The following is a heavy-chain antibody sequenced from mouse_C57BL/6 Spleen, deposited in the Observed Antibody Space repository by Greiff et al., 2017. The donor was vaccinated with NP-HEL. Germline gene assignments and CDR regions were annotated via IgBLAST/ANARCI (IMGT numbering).Heavy chain of an antibody. J-gene: IGHJ1*03. V-gene: IGHV5-4*01. D-gene: IGHD2-4*01. CDR3: ARDAIYYDYDGGYFDV. CDR2: ISDGGSYT. Sequence: EVHLVESGGGLVKPGGSLKLSCAASGFTFSSYAMSWVRQTPEKRLEWVATISDGGSYTYYPDNVKGRFTISRDNAKNNLYLQMSHLKSEDTAMYYCARDAIYYDYDGGYFDVWGTGTTVTVSS. CDR1: GFTFSSYA.